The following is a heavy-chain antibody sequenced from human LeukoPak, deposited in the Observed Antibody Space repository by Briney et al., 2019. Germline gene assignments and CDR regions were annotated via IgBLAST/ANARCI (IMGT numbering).Heavy chain of an antibody. CDR1: GYTFSTYG. D-gene: IGHD1-20*01. J-gene: IGHJ4*02. CDR2: INTNNGNT. V-gene: IGHV1-18*01. CDR3: ERKGCFDNCYLFDY. Sequence: ASVKVSCKASGYTFSTYGINWVRQAPGQGLEWMGWINTNNGNTNYAQKFQGRVTMTRDTSTSTAYLELRSLGSDDTAVYYCERKGCFDNCYLFDYRGQGTLVTVSS.